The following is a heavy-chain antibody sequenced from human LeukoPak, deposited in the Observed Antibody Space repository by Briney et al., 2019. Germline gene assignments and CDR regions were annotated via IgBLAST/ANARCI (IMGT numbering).Heavy chain of an antibody. CDR1: GGSISSYY. CDR3: ARRRAYSDSSGYYSLFDY. CDR2: IYYSGST. Sequence: SETLSLTCTVSGGSISSYYWSWIRQPPGKGLEWIGYIYYSGSTNYNPSLKSRVTISVDTPRNQFSLKLSSVTAADTAVYYCARRRAYSDSSGYYSLFDYWGQGTLVTVSS. V-gene: IGHV4-59*08. D-gene: IGHD3-22*01. J-gene: IGHJ4*02.